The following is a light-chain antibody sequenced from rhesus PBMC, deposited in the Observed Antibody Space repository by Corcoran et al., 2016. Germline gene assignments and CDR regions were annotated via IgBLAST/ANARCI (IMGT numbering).Light chain of an antibody. J-gene: IGKJ2*01. Sequence: DIRLTTSPSSLSPPVGDTVTLTCRAGQSIGSGLTWYPQKPGKAPKLLIYKASGFNSGLPSRSSGSGAGTDFTLTSSSRQPEDFATYYCLQYSSSPYSFGQGTKVEIK. CDR1: QSIGSG. V-gene: IGKV1-22*01. CDR3: LQYSSSPYS. CDR2: KAS.